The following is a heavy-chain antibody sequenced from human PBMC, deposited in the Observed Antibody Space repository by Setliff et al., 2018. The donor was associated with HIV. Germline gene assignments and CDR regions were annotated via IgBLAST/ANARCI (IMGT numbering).Heavy chain of an antibody. CDR1: GYTFTAYY. D-gene: IGHD1-26*01. V-gene: IGHV1-2*06. CDR2: IHPNTGST. Sequence: ASVKVSCKPSGYTFTAYYIYWVRQAPGHGLELMGRIHPNTGSTNYLQEFQGRVTITRDTAMSTVYMALTGLTPDDTAVYYCAKQGYSDSLYAFDVWGQGTMVTVSS. CDR3: AKQGYSDSLYAFDV. J-gene: IGHJ3*01.